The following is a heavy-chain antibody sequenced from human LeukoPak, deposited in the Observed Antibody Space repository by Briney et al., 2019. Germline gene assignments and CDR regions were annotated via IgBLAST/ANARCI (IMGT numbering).Heavy chain of an antibody. CDR1: GDSVSSNSAA. J-gene: IGHJ4*02. CDR3: ARVVPAAMYFQY. CDR2: TYYRSKWYN. V-gene: IGHV6-1*01. Sequence: SQTLSLTCVISGDSVSSNSAAWNWIRQSPSRGLEWLGRTYYRSKWYNDYAVSAKSRITINPDTSKNQFSLKLSSVTAADTAVYYCARVVPAAMYFQYWGQGTLVTVSS. D-gene: IGHD2-2*01.